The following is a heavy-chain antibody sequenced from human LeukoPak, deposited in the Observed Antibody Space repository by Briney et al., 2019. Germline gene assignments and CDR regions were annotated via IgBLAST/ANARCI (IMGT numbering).Heavy chain of an antibody. Sequence: ASVKVSRKASGYTFSSNGISWVRQAPGQGLEWMGWISAYNGYTNNAQKLQGRVTMTTDTSTSTAYMELRSLRSDDTAVYYCARGGLSGYYYGMDVWGQGTTVTVSS. CDR2: ISAYNGYT. V-gene: IGHV1-18*01. D-gene: IGHD3-10*01. CDR1: GYTFSSNG. J-gene: IGHJ6*02. CDR3: ARGGLSGYYYGMDV.